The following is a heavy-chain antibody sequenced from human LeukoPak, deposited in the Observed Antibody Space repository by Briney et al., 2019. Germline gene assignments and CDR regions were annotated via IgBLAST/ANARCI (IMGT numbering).Heavy chain of an antibody. V-gene: IGHV5-51*01. CDR2: IYPGDSDT. D-gene: IGHD2-8*01. Sequence: GESLKISCKGSGYSFTSYWIGWVRQMPGKGLEWMGIIYPGDSDTRYSPSFQGQVTISADKSISTAYLQWSSLKASDTAMYYCARRVLCTNGVCLGWYFDLWGRGTLVTVSS. CDR3: ARRVLCTNGVCLGWYFDL. J-gene: IGHJ2*01. CDR1: GYSFTSYW.